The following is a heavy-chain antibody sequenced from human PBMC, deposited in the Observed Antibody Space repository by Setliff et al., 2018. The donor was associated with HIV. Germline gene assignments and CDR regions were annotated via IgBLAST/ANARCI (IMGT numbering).Heavy chain of an antibody. CDR1: GFTFSNAW. J-gene: IGHJ4*02. D-gene: IGHD1-26*01. CDR2: IKSKTSGGTA. Sequence: GGSLRLSCAASGFTFSNAWMSWVRQAPGKGLEWVGRIKSKTSGGTAEYAASVKGRFPLSRDDSKSIAFLQMNSLKTEDTAVYYCARPDHSGSYSLDYWGQGTLVTVSS. V-gene: IGHV3-15*01. CDR3: ARPDHSGSYSLDY.